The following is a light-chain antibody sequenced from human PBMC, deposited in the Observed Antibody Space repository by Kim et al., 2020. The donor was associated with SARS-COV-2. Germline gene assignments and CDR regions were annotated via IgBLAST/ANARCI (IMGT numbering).Light chain of an antibody. CDR1: QGINTY. V-gene: IGKV1-27*01. CDR3: QKYNSAPWT. CDR2: GAS. J-gene: IGKJ1*01. Sequence: ASVGDRVTITCRASQGINTYLAWYQQKPGKVPKLLIYGASALHSGVPSRFSGSGSGKDFTLTISSLQPEDVATYYCQKYNSAPWTFGQGTKVEIK.